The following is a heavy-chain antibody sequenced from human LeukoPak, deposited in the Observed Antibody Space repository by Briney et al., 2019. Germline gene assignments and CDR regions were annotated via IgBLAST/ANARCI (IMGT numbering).Heavy chain of an antibody. V-gene: IGHV4-34*01. J-gene: IGHJ4*02. Sequence: PSETLSLTCAVYGGSFSGYYWSWIRQPPGKGLEWIGEINHSGSTNYNPSLKSRVTISVDTSKNQFPLKLSSVTAADTAVYYCARVVVVPAARSPFDYWGQGTLVTVSS. CDR1: GGSFSGYY. CDR3: ARVVVVPAARSPFDY. CDR2: INHSGST. D-gene: IGHD2-2*01.